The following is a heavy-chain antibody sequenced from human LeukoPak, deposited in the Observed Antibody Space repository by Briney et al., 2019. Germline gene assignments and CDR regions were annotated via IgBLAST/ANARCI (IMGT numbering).Heavy chain of an antibody. CDR1: GLTFSSHA. Sequence: GGSLRLSCVASGLTFSSHAMTWVRQTPGKGLEWVSGITGSGGSTYHAESVKGRLTISRDNSKNTLYLQMNNLRAEDTALYYCASRPPSETYFAVFDYWGQGTLVTVSS. CDR2: ITGSGGST. CDR3: ASRPPSETYFAVFDY. V-gene: IGHV3-23*01. D-gene: IGHD2-8*01. J-gene: IGHJ4*02.